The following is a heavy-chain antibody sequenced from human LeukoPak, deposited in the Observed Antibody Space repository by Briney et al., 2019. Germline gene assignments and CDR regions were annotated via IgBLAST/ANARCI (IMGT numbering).Heavy chain of an antibody. J-gene: IGHJ4*02. Sequence: SETLSLTCAVYGGSFSGYYWSWIRQPPGKGREWIGEINHSGSTNYNPSLKSRVTISVDTSKNQFSLKLSSVTAADTAVYYCARGSGRSGCTSWGQRTLVTVSS. V-gene: IGHV4-34*01. CDR3: ARGSGRSGCTS. CDR1: GGSFSGYY. D-gene: IGHD3-3*01. CDR2: INHSGST.